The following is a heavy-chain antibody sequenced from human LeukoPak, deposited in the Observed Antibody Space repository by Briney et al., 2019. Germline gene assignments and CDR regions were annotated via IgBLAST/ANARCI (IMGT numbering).Heavy chain of an antibody. J-gene: IGHJ4*02. D-gene: IGHD4-17*01. CDR2: ISYDGYDK. CDR3: ASLYRTPTVTLDY. Sequence: GGSLRLSCAASGFTFNDYAMYWVRQAPGKGLEWVTLISYDGYDKSYADSVRGRFTISRDNSRNTLYLQMNSLRAEDTAVYYCASLYRTPTVTLDYWGQGTLVTVSS. CDR1: GFTFNDYA. V-gene: IGHV3-30*14.